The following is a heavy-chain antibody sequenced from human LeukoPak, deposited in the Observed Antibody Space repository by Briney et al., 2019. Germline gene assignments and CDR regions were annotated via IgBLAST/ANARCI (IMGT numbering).Heavy chain of an antibody. CDR3: ARSSTTDANHYYYYYMDV. CDR2: IYYSGST. CDR1: GGSISSYY. J-gene: IGHJ6*03. Sequence: DPSETLSLTCTVSGGSISSYYWSWIRQPPGKGLEWIGYIYYSGSTNYNPSLKSRVTISVDTSKNQFSLKLSSVTAADTAVYYCARSSTTDANHYYYYYMDVWGRGTTVTVSS. D-gene: IGHD2-2*01. V-gene: IGHV4-59*01.